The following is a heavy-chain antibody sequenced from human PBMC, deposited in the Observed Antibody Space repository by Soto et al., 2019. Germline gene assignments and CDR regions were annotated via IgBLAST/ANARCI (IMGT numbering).Heavy chain of an antibody. CDR3: EKDPRYYSSSGLFDY. D-gene: IGHD6-6*01. CDR1: GFTFSSYG. CDR2: ISYDGSNK. Sequence: GGSLRLSCAASGFTFSSYGMHWVRQAPGKGLEWVAVISYDGSNKYYADSVKGRFPLSRDNSKNTLYLQMNSLRAEDTAVYYCEKDPRYYSSSGLFDYWGQGTLVTVSS. J-gene: IGHJ4*02. V-gene: IGHV3-30*18.